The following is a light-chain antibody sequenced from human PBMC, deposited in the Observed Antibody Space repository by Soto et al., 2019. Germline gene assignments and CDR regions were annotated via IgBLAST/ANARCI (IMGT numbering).Light chain of an antibody. CDR2: DAS. CDR1: RDIRKY. V-gene: IGKV1-33*01. Sequence: DIQMTQSPSSLSASVGDRVTITCQASRDIRKYLNWYQQKPGKAPKLLIYDASNVETGVTSRFSGSGSGTEFAFTITSLRSEDIATYYCQQHHTLVSFGGGTKVQI. CDR3: QQHHTLVS. J-gene: IGKJ4*02.